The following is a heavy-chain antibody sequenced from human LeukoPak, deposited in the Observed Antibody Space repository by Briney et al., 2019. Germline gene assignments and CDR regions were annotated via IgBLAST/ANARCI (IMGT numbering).Heavy chain of an antibody. D-gene: IGHD1-26*01. CDR1: GGTFSSYA. J-gene: IGHJ6*02. Sequence: SVTVSCKASGGTFSSYAISWVRQAPGQGLEWMGRIIPILGIANYAQKFQGRVTITADKSTSTAYMELSSLRSEDTAVYYCASMGGVYYYYGMDVWGQGTTVTVSS. CDR3: ASMGGVYYYYGMDV. CDR2: IIPILGIA. V-gene: IGHV1-69*04.